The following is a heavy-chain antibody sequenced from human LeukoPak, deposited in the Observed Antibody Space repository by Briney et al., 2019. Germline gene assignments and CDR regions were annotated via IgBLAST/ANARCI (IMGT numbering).Heavy chain of an antibody. V-gene: IGHV1-69*05. CDR2: IIPIFGTA. CDR1: GGTFSSYA. Sequence: ASVKVSCKASGGTFSSYAISWVRQAPGQGLEWMGGIIPIFGTANYAQKFQGRVTITTDESTSTAYMELSSLRSEDTAVYYCARDGSSWYSYAFDIWGQGTMVTVSS. J-gene: IGHJ3*02. D-gene: IGHD6-13*01. CDR3: ARDGSSWYSYAFDI.